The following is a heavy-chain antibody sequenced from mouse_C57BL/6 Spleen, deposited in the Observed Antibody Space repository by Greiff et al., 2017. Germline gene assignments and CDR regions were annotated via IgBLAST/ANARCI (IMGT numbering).Heavy chain of an antibody. V-gene: IGHV1-15*01. J-gene: IGHJ2*01. D-gene: IGHD1-1*01. CDR2: IDPETGGT. Sequence: QVQLQQSGAELVRPGASVTLSCKASGYTFTDYEMHWVKQTPVHGLEWIGAIDPETGGTAYNQKFKGKAILTADKSSSTAYMELRSLTSEDSAVYYCTTTVLATDFDYWGQGTTLTVSS. CDR1: GYTFTDYE. CDR3: TTTVLATDFDY.